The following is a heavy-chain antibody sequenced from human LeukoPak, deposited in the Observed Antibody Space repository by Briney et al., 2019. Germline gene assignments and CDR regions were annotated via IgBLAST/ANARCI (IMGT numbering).Heavy chain of an antibody. J-gene: IGHJ4*02. V-gene: IGHV1-2*02. D-gene: IGHD6-19*01. CDR1: GYTFTGYY. CDR3: AREGSSGWYKPGIYFFDY. Sequence: ASVKVSCKASGYTFTGYYTHWVRQAPGQGLEWMGWINPNSGGTNYAQKFQGRVTMTRDTSISTAYMELSRLRSDDTAVYYCAREGSSGWYKPGIYFFDYGGRGPVVTVS. CDR2: INPNSGGT.